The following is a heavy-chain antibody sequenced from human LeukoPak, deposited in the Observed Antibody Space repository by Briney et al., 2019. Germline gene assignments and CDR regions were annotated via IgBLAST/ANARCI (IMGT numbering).Heavy chain of an antibody. CDR1: GFTFSSYG. CDR2: ISGSGDTT. J-gene: IGHJ6*03. CDR3: AKVGRRYFDWLLLTPPPLDYYYMDV. V-gene: IGHV3-23*01. Sequence: GGSLRLSCAASGFTFSSYGMSWVRQAPGKGLEWVSTISGSGDTTYYADSVKGRFTISRDNSKNTLYLQMNSLRAEDTAVYYCAKVGRRYFDWLLLTPPPLDYYYMDVWGKGTTVTVSS. D-gene: IGHD3-9*01.